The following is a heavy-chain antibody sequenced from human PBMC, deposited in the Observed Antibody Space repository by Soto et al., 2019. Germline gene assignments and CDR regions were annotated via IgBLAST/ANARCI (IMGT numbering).Heavy chain of an antibody. D-gene: IGHD3-22*01. CDR2: IYHNGNT. V-gene: IGHV4-30-2*06. J-gene: IGHJ6*02. Sequence: QLQLRESGSGLVKPSQTLSLTCAVSGDSISSGGYSWNWIRQSPGKGLEWIGYIYHNGNTNHNPSLKSRATISLDRSQNEFSLKLTSVTAADTAVYFCARGRDYYDSSGYYGGYGLDVWGQGTTVTVSS. CDR3: ARGRDYYDSSGYYGGYGLDV. CDR1: GDSISSGGYS.